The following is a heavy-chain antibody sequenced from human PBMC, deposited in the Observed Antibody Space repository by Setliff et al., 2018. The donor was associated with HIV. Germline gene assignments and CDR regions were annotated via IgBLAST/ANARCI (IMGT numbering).Heavy chain of an antibody. CDR3: ARSEGQWLRPEGALCDY. J-gene: IGHJ4*02. V-gene: IGHV1-2*02. D-gene: IGHD5-12*01. Sequence: GASVKVSCKASGYTFTGHYLHWVRQAPGQGLEWLGWVNPNSGDAIYAQNFQGRVTMTRDTSINAAYMELRSLRSDDTAVYYCARSEGQWLRPEGALCDYWGQGTLVTVSS. CDR1: GYTFTGHY. CDR2: VNPNSGDA.